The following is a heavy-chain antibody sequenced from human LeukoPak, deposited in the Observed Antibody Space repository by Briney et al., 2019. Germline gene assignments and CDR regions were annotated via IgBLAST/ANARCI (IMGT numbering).Heavy chain of an antibody. D-gene: IGHD2-2*01. CDR2: INPNSGGT. V-gene: IGHV1-2*06. CDR1: GYTFTGYY. J-gene: IGHJ4*02. CDR3: ASRYCSSTSCYPH. Sequence: ASVKVSCKASGYTFTGYYMHWVRQAPGQGLEWMGRINPNSGGTNYAQKFQGRVTRIRDTSISTAYMELSRLRSDDTAVYYCASRYCSSTSCYPHWGQGTLVTVSS.